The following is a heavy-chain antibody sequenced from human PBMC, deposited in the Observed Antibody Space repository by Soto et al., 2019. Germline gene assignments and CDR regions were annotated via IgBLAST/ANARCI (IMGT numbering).Heavy chain of an antibody. V-gene: IGHV1-18*01. CDR2: ISGYNGDT. J-gene: IGHJ6*02. D-gene: IGHD2-8*01. CDR3: AKNGHPPYYYYGMDV. Sequence: RASVKVSCKASGYSFTTYGISWVRQAPGQGLEWMGWISGYNGDTNNAQKFQDRVTMTIDRSTTTAYLELRSLTSDDTAVYYCAKNGHPPYYYYGMDVWGQGTTVTVSS. CDR1: GYSFTTYG.